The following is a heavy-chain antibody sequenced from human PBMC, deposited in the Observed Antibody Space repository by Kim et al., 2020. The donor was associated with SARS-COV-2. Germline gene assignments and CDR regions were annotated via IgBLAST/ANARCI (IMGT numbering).Heavy chain of an antibody. Sequence: ASVKVSCKASGYTFTTYGIAWVRQAPGQGLEWMGWISAYNGNTNYAQKVQGRVTMTTDTSTSTASMEMRSLRSDDTAVYYCARDRYGSGSYYMSDYYGLDVWGQGTTVTVSS. D-gene: IGHD3-10*01. J-gene: IGHJ6*02. CDR1: GYTFTTYG. CDR3: ARDRYGSGSYYMSDYYGLDV. V-gene: IGHV1-18*01. CDR2: ISAYNGNT.